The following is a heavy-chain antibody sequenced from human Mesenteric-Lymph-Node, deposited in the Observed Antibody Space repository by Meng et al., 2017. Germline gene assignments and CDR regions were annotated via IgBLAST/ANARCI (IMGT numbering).Heavy chain of an antibody. CDR2: INTNTGNP. D-gene: IGHD1-26*01. CDR1: GYSFTSCA. J-gene: IGHJ4*02. Sequence: ASVKVSCKASGYSFTSCAMNWVRQAPGQGLEWMGWINTNTGNPTYAQGFTGRFVFSLDTSVSTAYLQISSLKAEDTAVYYCARGEWELLADFDYWGQGTLVTVSS. CDR3: ARGEWELLADFDY. V-gene: IGHV7-4-1*02.